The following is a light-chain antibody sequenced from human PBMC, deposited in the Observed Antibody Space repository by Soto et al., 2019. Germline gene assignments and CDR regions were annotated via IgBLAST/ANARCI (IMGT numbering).Light chain of an antibody. V-gene: IGLV2-23*01. CDR3: CSYAGINSYVV. J-gene: IGLJ2*01. CDR2: EDK. CDR1: SSDVGSYNL. Sequence: QSALTQPASVSGSPGQSITISCTGTSSDVGSYNLVSWYQQHSGKAPKFIIYEDKKRPSGVSNRFSGSKSGNTASLTISGLQPEDEADYYCCSYAGINSYVVFGGGTQLTVL.